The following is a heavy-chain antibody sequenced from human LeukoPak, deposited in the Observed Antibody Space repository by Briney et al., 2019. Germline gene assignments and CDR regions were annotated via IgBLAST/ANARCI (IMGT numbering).Heavy chain of an antibody. CDR1: GFTFSSYS. CDR3: ARERFGEMATIPFDY. Sequence: NPGGSLRLSCAASGFTFSSYSMNWVRQAPGKGLEWVSSISSSSSYIYYADSVKGRFTISGDNAKNSLYLQMNSLRAEDTAVYYCARERFGEMATIPFDYWGQGTLVTVSS. D-gene: IGHD5-24*01. CDR2: ISSSSSYI. V-gene: IGHV3-21*01. J-gene: IGHJ4*02.